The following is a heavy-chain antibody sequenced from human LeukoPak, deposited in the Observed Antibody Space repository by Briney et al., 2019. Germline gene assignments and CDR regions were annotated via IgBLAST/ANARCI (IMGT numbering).Heavy chain of an antibody. CDR1: GGSISSYY. CDR2: IYYSGST. CDR3: AREDSSGWYNGPPWFGP. J-gene: IGHJ5*02. D-gene: IGHD6-19*01. V-gene: IGHV4-59*01. Sequence: PSETLSLTCTVSGGSISSYYWSWIRQPPGKGLEWIGNIYYSGSTKYNPSLKSRVTISVDTSKNQFSLKLSSVTAADTAVYYCAREDSSGWYNGPPWFGPWGEGTLVTVSS.